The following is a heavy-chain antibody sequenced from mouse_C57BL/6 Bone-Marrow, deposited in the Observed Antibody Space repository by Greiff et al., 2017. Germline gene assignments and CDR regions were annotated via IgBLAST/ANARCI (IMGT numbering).Heavy chain of an antibody. J-gene: IGHJ3*01. CDR2: IWRGGST. V-gene: IGHV2-2*01. Sequence: QVQLQQSGPGLVQPSQSLSITCTVSGFSLTSYGVHWVRQSPGKGLEWLGVIWRGGSTDYNAAFISRLSIIKDNSKSQVFFKMNSLQADDTAIYYWARDLWFGFAYWGQGTLVTVSA. CDR1: GFSLTSYG. CDR3: ARDLWFGFAY. D-gene: IGHD1-1*02.